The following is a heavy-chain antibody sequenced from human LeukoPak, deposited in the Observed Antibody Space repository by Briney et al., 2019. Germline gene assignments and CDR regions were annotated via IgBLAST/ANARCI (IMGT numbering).Heavy chain of an antibody. V-gene: IGHV3-11*01. CDR1: GFTFSDYY. J-gene: IGHJ5*02. Sequence: PGGSLRLSCAASGFTFSDYYMSWIRQAPGKGLEWVSDISSSGSTIYYADSVKGRFTISRDNAKNSLYLQMNSLRAEDTAVYYCARESECYYGSGGYECRWFDPWGLGTLVTVSS. CDR2: ISSSGSTI. D-gene: IGHD3-10*01. CDR3: ARESECYYGSGGYECRWFDP.